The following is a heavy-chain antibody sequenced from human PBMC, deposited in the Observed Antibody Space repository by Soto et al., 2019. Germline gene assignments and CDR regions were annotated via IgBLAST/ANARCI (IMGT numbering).Heavy chain of an antibody. J-gene: IGHJ6*03. Sequence: VQLAQSGAEVKKPGASVKVSCKTSGDSFNDYYIHWVRQAPGQGLEWMGSINPNGGATKYAQKFQGRVTVTRDTSIRTVYMELSSLRSDGTAVYYCARESGGATATLDYYYFYMDVWGKGTTVIVSS. CDR2: INPNGGAT. V-gene: IGHV1-2*02. CDR3: ARESGGATATLDYYYFYMDV. D-gene: IGHD5-12*01. CDR1: GDSFNDYY.